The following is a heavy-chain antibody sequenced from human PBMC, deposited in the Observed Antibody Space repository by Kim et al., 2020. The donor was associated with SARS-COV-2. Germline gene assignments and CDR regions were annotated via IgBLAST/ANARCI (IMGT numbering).Heavy chain of an antibody. D-gene: IGHD5-12*01. Sequence: SNPSLRSRLNISMDTSKNQFSLNLRSVTAADTAVYYCARGPIVATTLLDYWGQGALVTVSS. J-gene: IGHJ4*02. V-gene: IGHV4-31*02. CDR3: ARGPIVATTLLDY.